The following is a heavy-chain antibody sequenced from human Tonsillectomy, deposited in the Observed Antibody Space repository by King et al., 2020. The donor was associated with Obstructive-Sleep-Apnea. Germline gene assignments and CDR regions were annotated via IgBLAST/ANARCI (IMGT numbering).Heavy chain of an antibody. CDR1: GFTFSSYA. CDR3: ARGGKGVVAPGYSYGYPSYYYGMDV. D-gene: IGHD5-18*01. V-gene: IGHV3-30-3*01. J-gene: IGHJ6*02. Sequence: VQLVESGGGVVQPGRSLRLSCAASGFTFSSYAMHWVRQAPGKGLEWVAVISYDGSNKYYADSVKGRFTISRDNSKNTLYLQMNSLRAEDTAVYYCARGGKGVVAPGYSYGYPSYYYGMDVWGQGTTVTVSS. CDR2: ISYDGSNK.